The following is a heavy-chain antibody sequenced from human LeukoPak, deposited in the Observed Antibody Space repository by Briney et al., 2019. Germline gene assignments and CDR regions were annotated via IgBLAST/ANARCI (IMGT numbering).Heavy chain of an antibody. CDR3: ARGALHDY. CDR2: INHSGST. D-gene: IGHD4-11*01. Sequence: PSETLSLTCTVSGGSISSYYWSWIRQPPGKGLEWIGEINHSGSTNYNPSLKSRVTISVDTSKNQFSLKLSSVTAADTAVYYCARGALHDYWGQGTLVTVSS. J-gene: IGHJ4*02. V-gene: IGHV4-34*01. CDR1: GGSISSYY.